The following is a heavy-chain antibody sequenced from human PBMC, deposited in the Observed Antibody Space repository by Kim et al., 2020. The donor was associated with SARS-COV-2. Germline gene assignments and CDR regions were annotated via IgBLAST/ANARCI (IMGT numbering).Heavy chain of an antibody. D-gene: IGHD6-19*01. CDR3: ARVRRVPIAVAGTRRVNGMDV. V-gene: IGHV3-53*01. J-gene: IGHJ6*02. CDR2: IYSGGST. CDR1: GFTVSSNY. Sequence: GGSLRLSCAASGFTVSSNYMSWVRQAPGKGLEWVSVIYSGGSTYYADSVKGRFTISRDNSKNTLYLQMNSLRAEDTAVYYCARVRRVPIAVAGTRRVNGMDVWGQGTTVTVSS.